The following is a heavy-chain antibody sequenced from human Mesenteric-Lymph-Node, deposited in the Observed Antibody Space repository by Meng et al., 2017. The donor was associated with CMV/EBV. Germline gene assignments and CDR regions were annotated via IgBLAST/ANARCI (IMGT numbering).Heavy chain of an antibody. Sequence: GESLKISCAASGFTFSSYEMNWVRQAPGKGLEWISYISNSGSTIYHADSVKGRFTISRDNAEDSLYLQMNSLRAEDTAVYYCASSPNIIGLVPSDYWGQGALVTVSS. CDR2: ISNSGSTI. J-gene: IGHJ4*02. D-gene: IGHD1-26*01. V-gene: IGHV3-48*03. CDR1: GFTFSSYE. CDR3: ASSPNIIGLVPSDY.